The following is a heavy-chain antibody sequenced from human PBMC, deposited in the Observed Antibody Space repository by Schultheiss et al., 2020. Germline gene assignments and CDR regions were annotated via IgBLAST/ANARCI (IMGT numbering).Heavy chain of an antibody. Sequence: GGSLRLSCAASGFTFSSYAMSWVRQAPGKGLEWVSAISGSGGSTYYADSVKGRFTISRHNSKNTLYLQMNSLRAEDTALYYCAKDKGYYYDSSGYYINWGQGTLVTVSS. CDR2: ISGSGGST. CDR3: AKDKGYYYDSSGYYIN. CDR1: GFTFSSYA. V-gene: IGHV3-23*01. D-gene: IGHD3-22*01. J-gene: IGHJ4*02.